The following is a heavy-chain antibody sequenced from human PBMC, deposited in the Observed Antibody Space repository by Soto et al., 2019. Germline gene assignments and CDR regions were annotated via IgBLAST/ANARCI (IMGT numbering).Heavy chain of an antibody. D-gene: IGHD3-10*01. CDR2: IIPIFGTA. Sequence: GASVKVSCKASGGTFSSYAISWVRQAPGQGLEWMGGIIPIFGTANYAQKFQGRVTITADESTSTAYMELSSLRSEDTAVYYCAILRSVVRGYYGMDVWGQGTTVTVSS. CDR3: AILRSVVRGYYGMDV. V-gene: IGHV1-69*13. J-gene: IGHJ6*02. CDR1: GGTFSSYA.